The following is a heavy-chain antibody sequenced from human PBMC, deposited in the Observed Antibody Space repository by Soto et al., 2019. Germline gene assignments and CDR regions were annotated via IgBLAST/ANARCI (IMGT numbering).Heavy chain of an antibody. CDR1: GFSLTTSGVG. CDR2: IYWDDDK. Sequence: QITLNESGPTPVKPRQTLTLTCTFSGFSLTTSGVGVGWIRQSPGKAPEWLALIYWDDDKRYSPSLKSRLTTTNATPKNQVVLTMADLDPADKATYYCAHRVLRTVFGLVTTTAIYFDFWGQGTPVAVSS. J-gene: IGHJ4*02. V-gene: IGHV2-5*02. CDR3: AHRVLRTVFGLVTTTAIYFDF. D-gene: IGHD3-3*01.